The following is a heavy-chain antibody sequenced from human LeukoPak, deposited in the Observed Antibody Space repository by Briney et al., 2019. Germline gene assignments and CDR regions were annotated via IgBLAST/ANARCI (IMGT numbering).Heavy chain of an antibody. CDR3: ARHLAAAVFY. J-gene: IGHJ4*02. CDR2: IYYSGST. Sequence: SETLSLTCTVSGGSISSSSYYWGWIRQPPGKGLEWIGSIYYSGSTYYNPSLKSRVTISVDTPKNQFSLKLSSVTAADTAVYYCARHLAAAVFYWGQGTLATVSS. D-gene: IGHD6-13*01. V-gene: IGHV4-39*01. CDR1: GGSISSSSYY.